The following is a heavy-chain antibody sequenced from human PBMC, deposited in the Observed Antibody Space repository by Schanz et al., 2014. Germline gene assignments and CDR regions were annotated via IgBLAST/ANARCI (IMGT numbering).Heavy chain of an antibody. CDR2: IIPSLGLA. Sequence: QVQLVQSGAEVKKPGSSMKVSCKASGGTFSSFGINWVRQAPGQGLEWMGRIIPSLGLAKYEQKLQDKVSITADTSTNTAYMELSSLTSEDTAVHYCARGRGFYDYWGQGTLVTVSS. CDR3: ARGRGFYDY. CDR1: GGTFSSFG. D-gene: IGHD3-10*01. J-gene: IGHJ4*02. V-gene: IGHV1-69*02.